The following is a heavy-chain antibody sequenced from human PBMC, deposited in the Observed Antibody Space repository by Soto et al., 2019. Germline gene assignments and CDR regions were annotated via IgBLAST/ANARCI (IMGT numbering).Heavy chain of an antibody. CDR2: VSPAGTT. CDR3: VRSWSY. Sequence: EVQLLESGGGLVQPGGSLRLSCAASGFSFSSYGLNWVRLAPGEGLEWVSTVSPAGTTLYAEPVRGRFTISRDNSKGTVDLQMNGLRVDDTAIYYCVRSWSYWGRGTVVTVSS. CDR1: GFSFSSYG. D-gene: IGHD6-13*01. J-gene: IGHJ4*02. V-gene: IGHV3-23*01.